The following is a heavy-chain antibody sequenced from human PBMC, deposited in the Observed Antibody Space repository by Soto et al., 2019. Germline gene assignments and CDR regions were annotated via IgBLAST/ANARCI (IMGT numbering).Heavy chain of an antibody. D-gene: IGHD3-16*02. CDR2: ISYSGTT. CDR1: GGSINTQYYY. CDR3: SLGRAPILYVWGSYRYGNWFDP. Sequence: SETLSLTCTVSGGSINTQYYYWGWVRQPPGKGLEWIASISYSGTTFFNQSLKSRVDKSIDTSKNQFSLRLTSVTAADKAVFYCSLGRAPILYVWGSYRYGNWFDPWGQGTLVTVSS. V-gene: IGHV4-39*01. J-gene: IGHJ5*02.